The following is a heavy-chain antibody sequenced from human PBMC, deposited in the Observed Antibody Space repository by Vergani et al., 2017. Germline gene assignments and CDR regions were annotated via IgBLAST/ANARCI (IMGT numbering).Heavy chain of an antibody. CDR1: GGSISSYY. J-gene: IGHJ5*02. CDR2: IYYSGST. D-gene: IGHD6-13*01. CDR3: ARGRYSSSSPGGWFDP. V-gene: IGHV4-59*01. Sequence: QVQLQESGPGLVKPSETLSLTCPVSGGSISSYYWSWIRQPPGKGLEWIGYIYYSGSTNYNPSLKSRVTISVDTSKNQFSLKLRSVTAADTAVYYCARGRYSSSSPGGWFDPWGQGTLVTVSS.